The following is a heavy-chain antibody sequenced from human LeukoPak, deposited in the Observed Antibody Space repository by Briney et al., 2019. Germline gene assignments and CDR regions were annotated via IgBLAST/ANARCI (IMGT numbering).Heavy chain of an antibody. D-gene: IGHD2-15*01. CDR2: ISAYNGNT. J-gene: IGHJ6*02. Sequence: ASVKVSCKASGYTFTSYGISWVRQAPGQGLEWMGWISAYNGNTNYAQKLQGRVTMTTDTSTSTAYMELRSLRSDDTAVYYCARDKYCSGGSCYPPLGMDVWGQGTTVTVSS. CDR1: GYTFTSYG. CDR3: ARDKYCSGGSCYPPLGMDV. V-gene: IGHV1-18*01.